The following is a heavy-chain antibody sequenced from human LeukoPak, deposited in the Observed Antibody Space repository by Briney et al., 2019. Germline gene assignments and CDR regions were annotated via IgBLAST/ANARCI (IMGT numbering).Heavy chain of an antibody. J-gene: IGHJ4*02. D-gene: IGHD2-21*01. CDR1: GGSISSNTYF. CDR3: ARTRNYSADY. V-gene: IGHV4-39*01. Sequence: SETLSLTCIVSGGSISSNTYFWVWIRQPPGKGLEWIGSVFYSGSTYYNPSLKSRFSISVDTSKKQFSLKLSSVTAADTAVYYCARTRNYSADYWGQGTLVTVSS. CDR2: VFYSGST.